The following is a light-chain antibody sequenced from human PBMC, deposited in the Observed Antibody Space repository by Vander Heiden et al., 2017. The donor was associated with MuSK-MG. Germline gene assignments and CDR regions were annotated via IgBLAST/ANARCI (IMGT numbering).Light chain of an antibody. CDR3: RSFTSSNTVI. J-gene: IGLJ2*01. CDR1: SSDVGAYND. V-gene: IGLV2-14*03. Sequence: QSALPHPASVSGSPGQSITISCTGTSSDVGAYNDVSYYQQHAGKAPIVIKYDVSSRPSGMSSLFSGSKAGKAASLTISGHQAEDAAYYYCRSFTSSNTVIFGGGTKVTVL. CDR2: DVS.